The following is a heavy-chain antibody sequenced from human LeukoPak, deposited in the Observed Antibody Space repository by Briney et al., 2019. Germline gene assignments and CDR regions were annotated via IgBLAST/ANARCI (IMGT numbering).Heavy chain of an antibody. V-gene: IGHV4-34*01. J-gene: IGHJ4*02. D-gene: IGHD4/OR15-4a*01. CDR3: AGWNAHYHFFDY. CDR1: NGSLSEYY. Sequence: SETLSLTCAVYNGSLSEYYWSWIRQPPGKGLEWIGEINHSGGTTYNPSLQSRVTMSVDTSKNQFPLEVSSVTAADTAVYYCAGWNAHYHFFDYWVPGIPLTVSS. CDR2: INHSGGT.